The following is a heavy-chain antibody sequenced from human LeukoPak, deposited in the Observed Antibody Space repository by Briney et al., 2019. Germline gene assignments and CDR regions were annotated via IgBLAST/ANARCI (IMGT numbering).Heavy chain of an antibody. V-gene: IGHV1-8*01. CDR3: AYYYYDSSGYYRFDY. D-gene: IGHD3-22*01. Sequence: ASVKVSCKASGYTFTSYDINWVRQATGQGLEWMGWMNPNSGNTGYAQKFQGRVTMTRDTSISTAYMELSRLRSDDTAVYYCAYYYYDSSGYYRFDYWGQGTLVTVSS. CDR1: GYTFTSYD. CDR2: MNPNSGNT. J-gene: IGHJ4*02.